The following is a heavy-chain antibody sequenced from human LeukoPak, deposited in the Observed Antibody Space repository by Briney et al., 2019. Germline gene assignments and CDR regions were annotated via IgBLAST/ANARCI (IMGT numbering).Heavy chain of an antibody. CDR3: TRVFVGDEYSSSGY. Sequence: RGSLRLSCAASGFTFSRYYMHWVRQAPGKGLLWVSRINSDGSSTTYADSVKGRFTISRDNAKNTLYLQMNSLKVEDTAVYYCTRVFVGDEYSSSGYWGQGTLVIVSS. CDR1: GFTFSRYY. J-gene: IGHJ4*02. V-gene: IGHV3-74*01. D-gene: IGHD6-13*01. CDR2: INSDGSST.